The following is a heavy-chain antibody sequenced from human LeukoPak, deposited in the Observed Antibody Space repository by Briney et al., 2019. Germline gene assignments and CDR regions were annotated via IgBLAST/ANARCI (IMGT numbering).Heavy chain of an antibody. V-gene: IGHV5-51*01. D-gene: IGHD3-3*01. CDR3: ARQIRAIFGVVIRPNDAFDI. CDR2: IYPGDSDT. Sequence: GESLKISCKGSGYSFTSYWIGWVGQMPGKGLEWMGIIYPGDSDTRYSPSFQGQVTISADKSISTAYLKWSSLKASDTAMYYCARQIRAIFGVVIRPNDAFDIWGQGTMVTVSS. CDR1: GYSFTSYW. J-gene: IGHJ3*02.